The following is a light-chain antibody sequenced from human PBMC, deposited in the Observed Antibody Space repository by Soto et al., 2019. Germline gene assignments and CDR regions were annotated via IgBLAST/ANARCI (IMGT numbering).Light chain of an antibody. CDR2: ENN. CDR3: QSYDSSTVV. Sequence: NFMLTQPHSVSESPGKTVTISCTRSSGSIASNDVQWYQQRPGSAPTTVIYENNQRPSGVPDRFSGSTDGSSNSASLTISGLQTEDEADYYCQSYDSSTVVFGGGTKPTVL. CDR1: SGSIASND. J-gene: IGLJ2*01. V-gene: IGLV6-57*04.